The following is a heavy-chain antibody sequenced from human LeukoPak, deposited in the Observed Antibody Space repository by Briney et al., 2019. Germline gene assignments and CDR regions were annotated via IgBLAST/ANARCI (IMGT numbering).Heavy chain of an antibody. V-gene: IGHV3-30*04. J-gene: IGHJ4*02. D-gene: IGHD3-16*01. Sequence: GGSLRLSCAASGFTFSSYAMHWVRQAPGKGPEWVAVISYDGSNKYYADSVKGRFTISRDNSKNTLYLQMNSLRAEDTAVYYCAREPPSYDYVWGTEPSDYWGQGTLVTVSS. CDR3: AREPPSYDYVWGTEPSDY. CDR1: GFTFSSYA. CDR2: ISYDGSNK.